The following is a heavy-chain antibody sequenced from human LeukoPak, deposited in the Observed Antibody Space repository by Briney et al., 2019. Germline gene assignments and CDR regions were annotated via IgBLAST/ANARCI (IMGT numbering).Heavy chain of an antibody. CDR3: ARSEDYYDSSGYYY. V-gene: IGHV4-59*11. Sequence: PSGTLSLTCTVSGGSISSHYWSWIRQPPGKGLEWIGYIYYSGSTNYNPSLKSRVTISVDTSKNQFSLKLSSVTAADTAVYYCARSEDYYDSSGYYYWGQGTLVTVSS. CDR1: GGSISSHY. J-gene: IGHJ4*02. CDR2: IYYSGST. D-gene: IGHD3-22*01.